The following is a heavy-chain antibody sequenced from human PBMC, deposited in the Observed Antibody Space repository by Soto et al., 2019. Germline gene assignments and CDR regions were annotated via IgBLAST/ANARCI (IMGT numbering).Heavy chain of an antibody. D-gene: IGHD1-20*01. V-gene: IGHV1-24*01. J-gene: IGHJ3*02. Sequence: ASVKVSCKVSGYTLTELSMHWVRQAPGKGLEWMGGFDPEDGETIYAQKFQGRVTMTEDTSTDTAYMELSSLRSEDTAVYYCATVLSRRYPKHDFDIWGQGTLVTGSS. CDR2: FDPEDGET. CDR1: GYTLTELS. CDR3: ATVLSRRYPKHDFDI.